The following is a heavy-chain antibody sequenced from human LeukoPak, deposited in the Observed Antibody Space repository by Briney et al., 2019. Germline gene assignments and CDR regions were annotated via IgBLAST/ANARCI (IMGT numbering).Heavy chain of an antibody. D-gene: IGHD3-22*01. V-gene: IGHV3-21*01. CDR1: RFTLSSYS. CDR3: ARVDVSGYYYPPDY. Sequence: GGSLRLSCAPSRFTLSSYSMNWVRQAPGKGLEWFSSIISISSYLSYANSVKGRFTISRDNAKNSLYLQMNSLRAEDTAVYYCARVDVSGYYYPPDYWGQGTLVTVSS. CDR2: IISISSYL. J-gene: IGHJ4*02.